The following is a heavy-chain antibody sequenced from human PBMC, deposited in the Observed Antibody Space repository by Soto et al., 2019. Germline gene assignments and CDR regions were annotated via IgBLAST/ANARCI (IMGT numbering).Heavy chain of an antibody. J-gene: IGHJ4*02. Sequence: EVQLLESGGGLVKPGGSLRLSCAASGFTFSSYTMNWVRQAPGKGLEWVSSITSSSSAIYYADSVRGRFTISRDNAKNSLYLKMNSLRAEDAAVYYCARDQNTGTYHFNYWGQGTLVTVSS. CDR1: GFTFSSYT. CDR3: ARDQNTGTYHFNY. V-gene: IGHV3-21*01. D-gene: IGHD1-1*01. CDR2: ITSSSSAI.